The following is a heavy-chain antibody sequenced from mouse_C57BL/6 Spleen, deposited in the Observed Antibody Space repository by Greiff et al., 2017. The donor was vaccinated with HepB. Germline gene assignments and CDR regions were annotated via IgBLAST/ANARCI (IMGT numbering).Heavy chain of an antibody. Sequence: EVMLVESGGGLVKPGGSLKLSCAASGFTFSSYAMSWVRQTPEKRLEWVATISDGGSYTYYPDNVKGRFTIARDNAKNNLYLPMSHLKSEDTAMYYCARDQIYCLYYYAVDYWGQGTSVTVSS. D-gene: IGHD2-1*01. J-gene: IGHJ4*01. CDR3: ARDQIYCLYYYAVDY. CDR1: GFTFSSYA. CDR2: ISDGGSYT. V-gene: IGHV5-4*01.